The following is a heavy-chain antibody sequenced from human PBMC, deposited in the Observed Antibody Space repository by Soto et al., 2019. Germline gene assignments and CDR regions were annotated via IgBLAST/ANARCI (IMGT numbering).Heavy chain of an antibody. CDR3: ARDQGVDSSGWQYYYYGMDV. D-gene: IGHD6-19*01. Sequence: ASVKVSCKASGCTFTSYAMHWVRQAPGQRLEWMGWINAGNGNTKYSQKFQGRVTITRDTSASTAYMELSSLRSEDTAVYYCARDQGVDSSGWQYYYYGMDVWGQGTTVTVS. J-gene: IGHJ6*02. V-gene: IGHV1-3*01. CDR2: INAGNGNT. CDR1: GCTFTSYA.